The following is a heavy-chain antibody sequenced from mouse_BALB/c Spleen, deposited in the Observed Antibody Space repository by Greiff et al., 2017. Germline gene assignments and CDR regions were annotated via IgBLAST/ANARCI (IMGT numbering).Heavy chain of an antibody. CDR2: INPSNGRT. J-gene: IGHJ1*01. Sequence: QVQLQQPGAELVKPGASVKLSCKASGYTFTSYWMHWVKQRPGQGLEWIGEINPSNGRTNYNEKFKSKATLTVDKSSSTAYMQLSSLTSEDSAVYYCARREETDYFYWYFDVWGAGTTVTVSS. CDR1: GYTFTSYW. CDR3: ARREETDYFYWYFDV. D-gene: IGHD2-4*01. V-gene: IGHV1S81*02.